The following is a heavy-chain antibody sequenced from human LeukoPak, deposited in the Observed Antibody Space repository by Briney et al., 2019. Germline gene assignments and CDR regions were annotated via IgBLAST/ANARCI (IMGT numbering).Heavy chain of an antibody. D-gene: IGHD3-22*01. Sequence: PGGSLRLSCAASGFTFSSYSMNWVRQAPGKGLEWVSSISSSSSYIYYADSVKGRFTVSRDNAKNSLYLQMNSLRAEDTAVYYCARAKPKYYDSSGYPPGFDYWGQGTLVTVSS. CDR3: ARAKPKYYDSSGYPPGFDY. CDR2: ISSSSSYI. J-gene: IGHJ4*02. V-gene: IGHV3-21*01. CDR1: GFTFSSYS.